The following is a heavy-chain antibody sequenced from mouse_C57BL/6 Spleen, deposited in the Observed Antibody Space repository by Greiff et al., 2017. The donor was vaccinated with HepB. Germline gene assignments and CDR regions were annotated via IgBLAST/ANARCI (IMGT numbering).Heavy chain of an antibody. CDR3: ARGSAQASYYAMDY. V-gene: IGHV1-55*01. Sequence: VQLQQPGAELVKPGASVKMSCKASGYTFTSYWITWVKQRPGQGLEWIGDIYPGSGSTNYNEKFKSKATLTVDTSSSTAYMQLSSLTSEDSAVYYCARGSAQASYYAMDYWGQGTSVTVSS. CDR1: GYTFTSYW. J-gene: IGHJ4*01. CDR2: IYPGSGST. D-gene: IGHD3-2*02.